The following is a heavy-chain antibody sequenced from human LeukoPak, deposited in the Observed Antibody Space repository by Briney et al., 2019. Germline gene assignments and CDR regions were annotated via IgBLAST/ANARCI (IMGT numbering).Heavy chain of an antibody. Sequence: SETLSLTCSVSGGSINSGYWRWIRQPPGKGLEWIREINHSGSTNYNPSLKSRVTISVDTSKNHFSLKLSSVTAADTAVYYCAPPPGRTDGYWGQGTLVTVSS. V-gene: IGHV4-34*01. D-gene: IGHD2-2*01. CDR1: GGSINSGY. J-gene: IGHJ4*02. CDR3: APPPGRTDGY. CDR2: INHSGST.